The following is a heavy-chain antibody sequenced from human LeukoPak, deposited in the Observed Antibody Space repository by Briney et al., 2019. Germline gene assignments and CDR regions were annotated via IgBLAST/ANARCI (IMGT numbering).Heavy chain of an antibody. Sequence: GGSLRLSCAASGFTFSNYWIHWVRQAPGTGLVWVSRINTDGTKTLYADSVKGRFIISRDNAKNTLYLQMNTLRTDDTAAYYCTRGQVADYYYYYMDVWGKGTTVTVSS. V-gene: IGHV3-74*01. CDR2: INTDGTKT. CDR3: TRGQVADYYYYYMDV. J-gene: IGHJ6*03. CDR1: GFTFSNYW.